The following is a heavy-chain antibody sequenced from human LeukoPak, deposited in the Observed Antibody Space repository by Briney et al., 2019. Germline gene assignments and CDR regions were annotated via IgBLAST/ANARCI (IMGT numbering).Heavy chain of an antibody. J-gene: IGHJ4*02. CDR1: GFTFAIYA. CDR2: ISYDGHNK. CDR3: ARDLVGGWDDSSGYYYGYFDY. Sequence: GGSLRLSCAASGFTFAIYAMHWVRQAPGKGLEWVAVISYDGHNKYYADSVKGRFTISRDNSKNTLYLQMNSLRAEDTAVYYCARDLVGGWDDSSGYYYGYFDYWGQGTLVTVSS. D-gene: IGHD3-22*01. V-gene: IGHV3-30-3*01.